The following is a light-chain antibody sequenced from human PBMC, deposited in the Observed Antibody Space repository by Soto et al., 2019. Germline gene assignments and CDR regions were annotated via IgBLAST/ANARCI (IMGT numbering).Light chain of an antibody. V-gene: IGKV1-27*01. Sequence: DIQMTQSPSSLSASVGDRVTVTCRASQGIANYLAWYQQKPGKVPKLLIYTSSTSQSGVPSRFSGSGSGTDFTLTIRNLQPEDVATYYRQKHNAAPLTFGGGTKVDIK. CDR3: QKHNAAPLT. J-gene: IGKJ4*01. CDR1: QGIANY. CDR2: TSS.